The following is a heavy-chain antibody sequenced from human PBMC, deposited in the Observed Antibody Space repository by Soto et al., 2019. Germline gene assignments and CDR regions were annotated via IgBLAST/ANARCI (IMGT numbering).Heavy chain of an antibody. J-gene: IGHJ5*02. V-gene: IGHV1-69*13. D-gene: IGHD2-21*02. CDR1: GGTFSSYA. CDR3: ARGRIVVVTANCNWFDP. Sequence: SVKVSCKASGGTFSSYAISWVRQAPGQGLEWMGGIIPIFGTANYAQKFQGRVTITADESTSTAYMELSSLRSEDTAVYYCARGRIVVVTANCNWFDPWGQGTLVTVSS. CDR2: IIPIFGTA.